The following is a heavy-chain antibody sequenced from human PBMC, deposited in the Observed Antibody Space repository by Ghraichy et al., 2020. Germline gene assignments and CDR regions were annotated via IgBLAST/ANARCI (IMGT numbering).Heavy chain of an antibody. CDR2: ISAYNGNT. D-gene: IGHD6-6*01. CDR1: GYTFTSYG. J-gene: IGHJ5*02. V-gene: IGHV1-18*04. CDR3: AATLSYSSSSRVSWGYNWFDP. Sequence: ASVKVSCKASGYTFTSYGISWVRQAPGQGLEWMGWISAYNGNTNYAQKLQGRVTMTTDTSTSTAYMELRSLRSDDTAVYYCAATLSYSSSSRVSWGYNWFDPWGQGTLVTVSS.